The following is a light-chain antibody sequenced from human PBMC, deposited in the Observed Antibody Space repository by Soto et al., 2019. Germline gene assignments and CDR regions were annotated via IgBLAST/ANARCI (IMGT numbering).Light chain of an antibody. V-gene: IGLV2-14*01. J-gene: IGLJ2*01. CDR1: SSDVGACNY. Sequence: QSVLTQPASVSGSPGQSITISCTGTSSDVGACNYVSWYQQHPGKAPKLMIFEVSDRPSGVSNRYSGSKSGNTASLTISGLQAEDEATYYCSSFTSSNTLVFGGGTKLTVL. CDR3: SSFTSSNTLV. CDR2: EVS.